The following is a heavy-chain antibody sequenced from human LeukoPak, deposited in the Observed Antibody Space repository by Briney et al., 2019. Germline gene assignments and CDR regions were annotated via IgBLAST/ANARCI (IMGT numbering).Heavy chain of an antibody. V-gene: IGHV4-59*01. CDR3: ARGGNYGLTYFFDY. CDR2: MYCSGST. Sequence: PSETLSLTCTVSGGSISSYYWSWIRQPPGKGLEWIGYMYCSGSTNYNPSLKCRVTISVDTSKNQFSLKLTSVTAADTAVYYCARGGNYGLTYFFDYWGQGTLVTVSS. J-gene: IGHJ4*02. D-gene: IGHD5-24*01. CDR1: GGSISSYY.